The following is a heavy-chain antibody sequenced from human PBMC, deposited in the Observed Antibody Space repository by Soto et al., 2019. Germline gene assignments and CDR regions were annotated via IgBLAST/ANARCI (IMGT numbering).Heavy chain of an antibody. CDR1: GGTFSSYT. J-gene: IGHJ4*02. Sequence: QVQLVQSGAEVKKPGSSVKVSCKASGGTFSSYTISWVRQAPGQGLEWMGRIIPILGIANYAQKFQGRVTITADKSTSTAYMELSSLRSEDTAVYSCARDDIAARPTSTEYWGQGTLVTVSS. D-gene: IGHD6-6*01. V-gene: IGHV1-69*02. CDR3: ARDDIAARPTSTEY. CDR2: IIPILGIA.